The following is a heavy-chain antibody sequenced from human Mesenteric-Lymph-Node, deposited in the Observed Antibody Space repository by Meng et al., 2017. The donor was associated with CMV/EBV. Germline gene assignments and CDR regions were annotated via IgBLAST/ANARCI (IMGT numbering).Heavy chain of an antibody. V-gene: IGHV3-7*01. Sequence: AVSLSSYWVGGVRQAPGKGLEWVANIKQDGGEKYYVDSVKGRFTITRDNAKNSLYLQMNSLRAEDTALYYCARVRFEVGILWYLDYWGQGTLVTVSS. CDR3: ARVRFEVGILWYLDY. J-gene: IGHJ4*02. CDR1: AVSLSSYW. CDR2: IKQDGGEK. D-gene: IGHD3-3*01.